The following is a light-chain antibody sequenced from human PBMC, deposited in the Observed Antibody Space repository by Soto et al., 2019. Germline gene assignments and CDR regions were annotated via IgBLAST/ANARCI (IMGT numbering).Light chain of an antibody. CDR2: AAS. CDR3: QQGYSTPLT. Sequence: DIQMTQSPSSLSASVGDRVTITCRASQTISTYLNWYQQKPGRAPKLLIFAASSLQSGVPPRFSGSGSGTXXXXTVSSLQPEDFASYFCQQGYSTPLTFGGGTKVDIK. CDR1: QTISTY. V-gene: IGKV1-39*01. J-gene: IGKJ4*01.